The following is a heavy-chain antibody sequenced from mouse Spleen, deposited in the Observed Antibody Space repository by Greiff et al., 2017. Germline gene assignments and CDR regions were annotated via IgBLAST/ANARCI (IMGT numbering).Heavy chain of an antibody. CDR2: IYPGDGDT. CDR1: GYAFSSSW. CDR3: ARMGTGRYFDY. V-gene: IGHV1-82*01. J-gene: IGHJ2*01. D-gene: IGHD4-1*01. Sequence: VQLQQSGPELVKPGASVKISCKASGYAFSSSWMNWVKQRPGKGLEWIGRIYPGDGDTNYNGKFKGKATLTADKSSSTAYMQLSSLTSEDSAVYFCARMGTGRYFDYWGQGTTLTVSS.